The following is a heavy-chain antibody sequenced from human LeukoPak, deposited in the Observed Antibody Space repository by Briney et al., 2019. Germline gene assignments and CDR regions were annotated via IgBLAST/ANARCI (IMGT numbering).Heavy chain of an antibody. Sequence: GASVKVSCKASGYSFTVYYIHWVRQAPGQGLEWMGWINPKSGGTYYAQKFQGRVTMTRDKSISTAYMELSRLRSDDTAVYYCARDPGSSYSSSWYEXYYMXVXXXXTTVTIS. CDR1: GYSFTVYY. D-gene: IGHD6-13*01. V-gene: IGHV1-2*02. CDR2: INPKSGGT. CDR3: ARDPGSSYSSSWYEXYYMXV. J-gene: IGHJ6*03.